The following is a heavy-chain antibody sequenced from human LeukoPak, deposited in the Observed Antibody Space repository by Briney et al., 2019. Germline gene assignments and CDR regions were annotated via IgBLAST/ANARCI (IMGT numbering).Heavy chain of an antibody. V-gene: IGHV3-11*01. D-gene: IGHD3-3*01. CDR2: ISSSGSTI. CDR1: GFTFSDYY. J-gene: IGHJ5*02. Sequence: GGSLRLSCAASGFTFSDYYMSWIRQAPGKGLEWVSYISSSGSTIYYADSVKGRFTISRDNAKNSLYLQMNSLRAEDTAVYYCARDRYDFWKRYNWFDPWGQGTLVTVSS. CDR3: ARDRYDFWKRYNWFDP.